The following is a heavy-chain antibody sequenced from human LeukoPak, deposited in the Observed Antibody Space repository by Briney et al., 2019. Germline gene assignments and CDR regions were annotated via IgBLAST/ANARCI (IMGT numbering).Heavy chain of an antibody. D-gene: IGHD3-22*01. Sequence: SETLSLTCNVSGGSISSTNSYWGWIRQPPGKGLEWIGRISYSGNTYYNSSLKSRVTISVDTSKNQFSLRLTSVTVADTAVYYCARPGNGFYDSSACYLSWGQGTLVTVSS. J-gene: IGHJ5*02. CDR1: GGSISSTNSY. V-gene: IGHV4-39*01. CDR2: ISYSGNT. CDR3: ARPGNGFYDSSACYLS.